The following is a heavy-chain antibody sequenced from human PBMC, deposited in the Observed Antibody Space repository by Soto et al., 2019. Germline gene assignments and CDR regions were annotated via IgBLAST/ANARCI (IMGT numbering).Heavy chain of an antibody. Sequence: EVQLVESGGGLVKPGGSLRLSCAASGFTFSSYSMNWVRQAPGKGLEWVSSISSSSSYIYYADSVKGRFTISRDNAKNSLYLQMNSLRAEDTAVYYCATKQYSGSYSFDYWGQGTLVTVSS. CDR2: ISSSSSYI. CDR3: ATKQYSGSYSFDY. D-gene: IGHD1-26*01. V-gene: IGHV3-21*01. J-gene: IGHJ4*02. CDR1: GFTFSSYS.